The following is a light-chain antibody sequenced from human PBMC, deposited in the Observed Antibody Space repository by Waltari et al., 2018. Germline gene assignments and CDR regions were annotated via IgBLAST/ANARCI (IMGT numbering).Light chain of an antibody. J-gene: IGLJ2*01. CDR1: STDVGGHTY. CDR2: EVN. CDR3: SSYVDSNNIL. V-gene: IGLV2-8*01. Sequence: QSALPQPPSASGSPGQSVPISCTGVSTDVGGHTYAPWYQPPPGKAPKVMIYEVNNRPSGVPDRFSGSKSGNTASLTVSGLQAEDEASYYCSSYVDSNNILFGGGTKLTVL.